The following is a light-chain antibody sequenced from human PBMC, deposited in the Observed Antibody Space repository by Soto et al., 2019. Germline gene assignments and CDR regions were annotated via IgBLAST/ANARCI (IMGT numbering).Light chain of an antibody. CDR2: EVS. CDR3: SSYSGTNYHYV. V-gene: IGLV2-8*01. CDR1: SSDVGGYNY. J-gene: IGLJ1*01. Sequence: QSVLTQPPSASGSFGQSVTISCTGTSSDVGGYNYASWYQQHPGKAPKLMIYEVSERPSGVPDRFSGSKSGNTASLTISGLQADYEADYYCSSYSGTNYHYVFGTGTKVTVL.